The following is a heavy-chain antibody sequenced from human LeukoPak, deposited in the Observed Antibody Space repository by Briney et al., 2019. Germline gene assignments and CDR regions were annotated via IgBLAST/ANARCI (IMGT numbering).Heavy chain of an antibody. Sequence: ASVKVSCKASGYTFTTYGISWVRQAPGQGLEWMGWISAYNGNTNYAQKFQGRVTLTRDMSTSTDYLELSSLRSEDTAVYYCARDNSVRDEAWWFNPWGQGTLVTVSS. D-gene: IGHD5-24*01. V-gene: IGHV1-18*01. CDR1: GYTFTTYG. CDR2: ISAYNGNT. J-gene: IGHJ5*02. CDR3: ARDNSVRDEAWWFNP.